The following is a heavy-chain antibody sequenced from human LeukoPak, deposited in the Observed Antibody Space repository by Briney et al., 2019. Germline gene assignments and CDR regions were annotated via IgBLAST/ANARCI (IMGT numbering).Heavy chain of an antibody. D-gene: IGHD1-26*01. CDR2: TNPSGGST. V-gene: IGHV1-46*01. J-gene: IGHJ3*02. CDR3: ARAASVVGATKSDAFDI. Sequence: EASVKVSCKASGYTFTSYYMHWVRQAPGQGLEWMGITNPSGGSTSYAQKFQGRVTMTRDMSTSTVYMELSSLRSEDTAVYYCARAASVVGATKSDAFDIWGQGTMVTVSS. CDR1: GYTFTSYY.